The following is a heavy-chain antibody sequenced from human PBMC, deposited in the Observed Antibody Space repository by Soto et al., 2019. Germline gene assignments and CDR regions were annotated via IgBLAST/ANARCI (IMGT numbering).Heavy chain of an antibody. D-gene: IGHD6-19*01. Sequence: SETLSLTCTVSGGSISSYYWSWIRQPPGKGLEWIGYIYYSGSTNYNPSLKSRVTISVDTSKNQFSLKLRSLRSDDKAVYYCATKYSSGPGAFDIWGQGTMVTVSS. J-gene: IGHJ3*02. V-gene: IGHV4-59*01. CDR1: GGSISSYY. CDR3: ATKYSSGPGAFDI. CDR2: IYYSGST.